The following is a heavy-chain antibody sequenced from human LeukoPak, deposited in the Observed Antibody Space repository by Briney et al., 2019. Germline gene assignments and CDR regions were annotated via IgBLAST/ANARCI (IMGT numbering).Heavy chain of an antibody. CDR1: GFTFSSNA. D-gene: IGHD3-10*01. CDR2: VSASGGRT. J-gene: IGHJ4*02. Sequence: PGGSLRLSCAASGFTFSSNAMSWVRQAPGKGLEWVSLVSASGGRTYHADSVKGRFTISRDNSRNTLYLQMNSLRAEDTAVYYCAKVGMARGSDWGQGTLVTVSS. CDR3: AKVGMARGSD. V-gene: IGHV3-23*01.